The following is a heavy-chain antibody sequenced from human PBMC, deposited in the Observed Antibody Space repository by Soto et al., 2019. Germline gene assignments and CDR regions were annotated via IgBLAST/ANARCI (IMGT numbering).Heavy chain of an antibody. CDR2: ISSSGSTI. J-gene: IGHJ3*02. D-gene: IGHD3-3*01. CDR1: GFTFSDYY. V-gene: IGHV3-11*01. CDR3: ASPFWSGYYTDDAFDI. Sequence: GGSLRLSCAAPGFTFSDYYMSWIRQAPGKGLEWVSYISSSGSTIYYADSVKGRFTISRDNAKNSLYLQMNSLRAEDTAVYYCASPFWSGYYTDDAFDIWGQGTMVTVSS.